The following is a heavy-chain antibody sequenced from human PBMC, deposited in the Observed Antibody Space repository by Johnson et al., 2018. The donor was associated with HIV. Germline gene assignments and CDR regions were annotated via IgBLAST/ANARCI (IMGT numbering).Heavy chain of an antibody. CDR1: GFTFDDYA. D-gene: IGHD3-22*01. CDR2: ISWNSGSI. Sequence: VQLVESGGGLVQPGRSLGLSCAASGFTFDDYAMHWVRQAPGKGLEWVSGISWNSGSIGYADSVKGRFTISRDNAKNSLYLQMNSLRAEDTALYYCAKGFGPYYYDSSGPGAFDIWGQGTMVTVSS. J-gene: IGHJ3*02. V-gene: IGHV3-9*01. CDR3: AKGFGPYYYDSSGPGAFDI.